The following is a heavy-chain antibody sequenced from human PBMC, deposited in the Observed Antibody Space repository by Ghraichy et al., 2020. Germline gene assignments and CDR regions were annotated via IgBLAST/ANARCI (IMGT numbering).Heavy chain of an antibody. V-gene: IGHV3-30*02. CDR1: GFTFSSYG. CDR2: IRYDGSNK. CDR3: AKDQVSQYCSSTSCYEDYYYYGMDV. Sequence: GGSLRLSCAASGFTFSSYGMHWVRQAPGKGLEWVAFIRYDGSNKYYADSVKGRFTISRDNSKNTLYLQMNSLRAEDTAVYYCAKDQVSQYCSSTSCYEDYYYYGMDVWGQGTTVTVSS. D-gene: IGHD2-2*01. J-gene: IGHJ6*02.